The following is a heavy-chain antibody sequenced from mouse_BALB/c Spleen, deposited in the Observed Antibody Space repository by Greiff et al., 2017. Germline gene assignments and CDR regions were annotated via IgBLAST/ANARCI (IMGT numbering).Heavy chain of an antibody. Sequence: QVQLQQSGAELAKPGASVKMSCKASGYTFTSYWMHWVKQRPGQGLEWIGYINPSTGYTEYNQKFKDKATLTADKSSSTAYMQLSSLTSEDSAVYYGARMTTVVRYAMDYWGQGTSVTVSS. CDR2: INPSTGYT. V-gene: IGHV1-7*01. CDR1: GYTFTSYW. J-gene: IGHJ4*01. D-gene: IGHD1-1*01. CDR3: ARMTTVVRYAMDY.